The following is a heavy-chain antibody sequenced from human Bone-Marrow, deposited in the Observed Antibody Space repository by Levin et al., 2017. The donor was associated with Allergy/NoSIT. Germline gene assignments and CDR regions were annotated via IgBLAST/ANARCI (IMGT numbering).Heavy chain of an antibody. CDR2: ISRSGHTI. CDR1: GFTFSDFY. J-gene: IGHJ6*03. V-gene: IGHV3-11*01. Sequence: GESLKISCAASGFTFSDFYMSWIRQAPGKGLEWVSYISRSGHTIYYTDSVKGRFTISRDNAKNSLFLQMNRLRADDTAVYYCARDQALYYYYYYMDGWGKGTTVTVSS. CDR3: ARDQALYYYYYYMDG.